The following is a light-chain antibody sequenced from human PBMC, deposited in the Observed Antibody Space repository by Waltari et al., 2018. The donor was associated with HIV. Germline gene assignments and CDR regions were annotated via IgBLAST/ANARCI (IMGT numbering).Light chain of an antibody. CDR1: SSNIGAGYD. J-gene: IGLJ2*01. V-gene: IGLV1-40*01. CDR2: GNN. Sequence: QSVLTQPPSVSGAPGQRVTISCTGSSSNIGAGYDVHWYQQLPGTAPKLLTYGNNNRPSGVPDRFSGSKSDTSASLAITGLQAEDEADYYCQSFDRSLSAWVFGGGTKLTVL. CDR3: QSFDRSLSAWV.